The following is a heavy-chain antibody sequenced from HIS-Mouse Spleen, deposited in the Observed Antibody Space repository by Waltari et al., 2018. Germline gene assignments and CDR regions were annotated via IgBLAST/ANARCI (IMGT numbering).Heavy chain of an antibody. J-gene: IGHJ4*02. CDR2: ISYDGSNK. CDR1: GVTFSSYG. Sequence: QVQLVESGGGVVQPGRSLRLSCAASGVTFSSYGMHWVRQAPGKGLEWVAVISYDGSNKYYADSVKGRFTISRDNSKNTLYLQMNSLRAEDTAVYYCAKEAPSVAGFFDYWGQGTLVTVSS. V-gene: IGHV3-30*18. CDR3: AKEAPSVAGFFDY. D-gene: IGHD6-19*01.